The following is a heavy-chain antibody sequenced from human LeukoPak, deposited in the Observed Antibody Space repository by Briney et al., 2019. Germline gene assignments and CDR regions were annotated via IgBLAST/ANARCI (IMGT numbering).Heavy chain of an antibody. CDR1: GFTFSSYS. CDR2: ISGSGGST. J-gene: IGHJ4*02. D-gene: IGHD2-15*01. V-gene: IGHV3-23*01. CDR3: AKGRVGVLDY. Sequence: PGGSLRLSCAASGFTFSSYSMNWVRQAPGKGLEWVSAISGSGGSTYYADSVKGRFTISRDNSKNTLYLQMNSLRAEDTAVYYCAKGRVGVLDYWGQGTLVTVSS.